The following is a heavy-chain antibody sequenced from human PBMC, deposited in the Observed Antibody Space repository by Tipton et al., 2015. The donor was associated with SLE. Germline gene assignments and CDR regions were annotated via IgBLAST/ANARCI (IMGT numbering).Heavy chain of an antibody. V-gene: IGHV3-33*08. Sequence: SLRLSCAASGFTFSSYGMHWVRQAPGKGLEWVAVIWYDGSNKYYADSVKGRFTISRDNSKNTLYLQMDSLRVEDTAVYYCVPMTVVIGGGGFDNWGHGTLVTVSS. CDR2: IWYDGSNK. CDR3: VPMTVVIGGGGFDN. J-gene: IGHJ4*01. D-gene: IGHD4/OR15-4a*01. CDR1: GFTFSSYG.